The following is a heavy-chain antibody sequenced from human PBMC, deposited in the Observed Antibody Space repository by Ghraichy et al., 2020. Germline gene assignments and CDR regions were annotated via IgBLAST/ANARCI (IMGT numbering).Heavy chain of an antibody. V-gene: IGHV3-7*03. J-gene: IGHJ4*02. D-gene: IGHD1-26*01. Sequence: GGSLRLSCAASGFTFSHFWMIWVRQAPGKGLEWVANIKQDGSEKYYVDSVKGRFTISRDNAKSSLYLQMNGLRAEDTAVYYCARGLSATYFRVVGYWGQGTLVPVSS. CDR2: IKQDGSEK. CDR3: ARGLSATYFRVVGY. CDR1: GFTFSHFW.